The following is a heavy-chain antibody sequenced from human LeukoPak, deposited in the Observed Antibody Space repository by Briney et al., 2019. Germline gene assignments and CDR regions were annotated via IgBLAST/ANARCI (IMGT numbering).Heavy chain of an antibody. CDR2: IYYSGST. CDR1: GGSISSYY. Sequence: PSETLSLTCTVSGGSISSYYWSWIRQPPGKGLEWIGYIYYSGSTNYNPSLKSRVTISVDTSKNQFSLRLSSVTAADTAVYYCARGGQSRYNWNRSYYYYGMDVWGQGTTVTVSS. V-gene: IGHV4-59*12. CDR3: ARGGQSRYNWNRSYYYYGMDV. J-gene: IGHJ6*02. D-gene: IGHD1-20*01.